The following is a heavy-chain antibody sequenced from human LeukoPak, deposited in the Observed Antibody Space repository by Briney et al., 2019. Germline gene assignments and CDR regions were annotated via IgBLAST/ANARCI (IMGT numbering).Heavy chain of an antibody. V-gene: IGHV4-59*11. D-gene: IGHD3-16*01. CDR3: ARFGVDYDMDV. J-gene: IGHJ6*02. CDR1: GGSISGHY. Sequence: SETLSLTCSVSGGSISGHYWTWIRQPPGKGLEWIAQIDYSGRPDYNPSLESRITISVDTSKNQMSLKVTSVTAADTAVYYCARFGVDYDMDVWGQGTTVTISS. CDR2: IDYSGRP.